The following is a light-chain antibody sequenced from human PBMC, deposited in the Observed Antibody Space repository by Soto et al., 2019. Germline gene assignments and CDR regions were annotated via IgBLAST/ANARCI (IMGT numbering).Light chain of an antibody. V-gene: IGKV3-20*01. Sequence: IVLTQSPGTLSLSPGERATLSCRASQSVSSSYLAWYQQKPGQSPRLLIYGASSRATGIPDRFSGSGSGTDFTLTISRLEPGDFAVYYCQQYGSSPFTFGPGTKVDIK. J-gene: IGKJ3*01. CDR3: QQYGSSPFT. CDR2: GAS. CDR1: QSVSSSY.